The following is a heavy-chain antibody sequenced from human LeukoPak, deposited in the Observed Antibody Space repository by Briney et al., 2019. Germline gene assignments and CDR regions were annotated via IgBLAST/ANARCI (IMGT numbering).Heavy chain of an antibody. CDR3: AGSGYSYGYNFDY. V-gene: IGHV4-59*01. Sequence: PSETLSLTCTVSGGSSSSYSWSWIRQPPGKGLVWIAYINYSGSTNYSPSLKSRVTISVDPSKKQVSLRLSSVTAADTAVYYCAGSGYSYGYNFDYWGQGTLVTVSS. J-gene: IGHJ4*02. D-gene: IGHD5-18*01. CDR1: GGSSSSYS. CDR2: INYSGST.